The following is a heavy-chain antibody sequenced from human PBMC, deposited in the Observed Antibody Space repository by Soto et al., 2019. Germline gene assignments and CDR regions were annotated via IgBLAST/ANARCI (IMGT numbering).Heavy chain of an antibody. CDR1: GYTFNRYG. CDR3: GGEGYYGSGSADY. CDR2: ISAYNGNT. D-gene: IGHD3-10*01. Sequence: QVQLVQSGAEVKKPGASVKVSCKASGYTFNRYGISWVRQAPGQGLEWMGWISAYNGNTNYAQKLQGRVTMTTDTSRRKAKMELRSLRFNDRAGYYCGGEGYYGSGSADYWGQGTLVTVSS. V-gene: IGHV1-18*01. J-gene: IGHJ4*02.